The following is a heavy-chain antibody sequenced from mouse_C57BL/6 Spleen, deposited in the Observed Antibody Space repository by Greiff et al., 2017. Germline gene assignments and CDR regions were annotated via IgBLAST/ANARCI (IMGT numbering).Heavy chain of an antibody. CDR2: IYPSDSET. CDR3: ARSYSHPDYYAMDY. Sequence: QVQLQQPGAELVRPGSSVKLSCKASGYNFTSYWMDWVKQRPGQGLEWIGNIYPSDSETHYNQKFKDKATLTVDKSSSTAYMQLSSLTSEDSAVYYCARSYSHPDYYAMDYWGQGTSVTVSS. J-gene: IGHJ4*01. V-gene: IGHV1-61*01. CDR1: GYNFTSYW. D-gene: IGHD2-12*01.